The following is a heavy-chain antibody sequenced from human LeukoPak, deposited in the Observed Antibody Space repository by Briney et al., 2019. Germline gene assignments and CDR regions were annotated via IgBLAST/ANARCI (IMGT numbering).Heavy chain of an antibody. V-gene: IGHV3-23*05. CDR3: VGDFGNPLLFDC. CDR1: GFTFSDYG. J-gene: IGHJ4*02. D-gene: IGHD3-3*01. Sequence: GGSLRLSCAASGFTFSDYGMSWVRQVPGRGLEWVSTINFNGVNTHYADSLEGRFTISRDNSKSTLYLQMNSLRVEDTAVHFCVGDFGNPLLFDCWGQGALVTVSS. CDR2: INFNGVNT.